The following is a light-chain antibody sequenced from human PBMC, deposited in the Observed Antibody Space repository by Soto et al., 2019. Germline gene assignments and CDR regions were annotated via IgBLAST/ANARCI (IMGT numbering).Light chain of an antibody. CDR1: QSVSNY. CDR2: DAS. V-gene: IGKV3-11*01. Sequence: EIVLTQSPATLSLSPGERATLSCRASQSVSNYLASYQQKPGQAPRLLIDDASNRAAGIPARFSGSGSVTDLLPLISRIEPEDFATYFWHHYSTYPYTVGQGTKVEIK. CDR3: HHYSTYPYT. J-gene: IGKJ2*01.